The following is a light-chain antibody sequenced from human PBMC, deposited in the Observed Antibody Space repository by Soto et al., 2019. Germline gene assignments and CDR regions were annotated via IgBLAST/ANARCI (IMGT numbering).Light chain of an antibody. V-gene: IGKV3-11*01. CDR2: DTS. CDR3: HQRRNWPLT. J-gene: IGKJ4*01. CDR1: QTISSY. Sequence: EIVLTQSPATLSLSPGERATLSCRASQTISSYLAWYQHKPGQAPRLLIYDTSNRATGIPARFSGSGSGTDVTLTISSLEPEDFAVYYCHQRRNWPLTFGGGTKVEIK.